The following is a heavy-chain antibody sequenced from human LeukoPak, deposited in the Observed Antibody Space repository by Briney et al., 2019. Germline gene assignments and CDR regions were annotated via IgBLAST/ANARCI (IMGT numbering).Heavy chain of an antibody. Sequence: SETLSLTCTVSGGSISSYYWSWIRQPPGKGLEWIGYIYYSGSTNYNPSLKSRVTISVDTSKNQFSLKLSSVTAADTAVYYCASGGDWFLDYWGQGTLVTVSS. D-gene: IGHD2-21*01. J-gene: IGHJ4*02. CDR3: ASGGDWFLDY. V-gene: IGHV4-59*01. CDR1: GGSISSYY. CDR2: IYYSGST.